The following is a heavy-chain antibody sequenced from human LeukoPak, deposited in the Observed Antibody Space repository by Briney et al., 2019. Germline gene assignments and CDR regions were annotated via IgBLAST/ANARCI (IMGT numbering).Heavy chain of an antibody. CDR3: ARDVVPFYYYGMDV. CDR2: ISYDESNK. CDR1: GFTFSSYG. J-gene: IGHJ6*02. D-gene: IGHD2-15*01. Sequence: GGSLRLSCAASGFTFSSYGMHWVRQAPGKGLEWVGVISYDESNKYYADSVRGRFTISRDKSKNTLYLLMNSRRAEDTAVYYCARDVVPFYYYGMDVWGQGTTVTVSS. V-gene: IGHV3-30*03.